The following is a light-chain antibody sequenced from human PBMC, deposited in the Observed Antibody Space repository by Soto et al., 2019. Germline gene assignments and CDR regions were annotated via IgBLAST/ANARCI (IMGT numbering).Light chain of an antibody. CDR3: RLYTSENAYV. Sequence: QSVLTQPPSVSGSPGQSVTISCTGTSTDFVSYNRVSWYQQPPGTAPKLMIYEVSKRPSGVPDRFSGSKSGNTASLTISGLQAADGADYYCRLYTSENAYVFGPGTKV. J-gene: IGLJ1*01. CDR2: EVS. CDR1: STDFVSYNR. V-gene: IGLV2-18*01.